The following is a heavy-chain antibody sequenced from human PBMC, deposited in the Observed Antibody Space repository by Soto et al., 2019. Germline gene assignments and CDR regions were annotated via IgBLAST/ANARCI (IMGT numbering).Heavy chain of an antibody. D-gene: IGHD6-13*01. J-gene: IGHJ2*01. Sequence: ASVKVSCKASGYNISSYDIIWVRQAAGQGLEWMGWMDPNRGHSDSVQNFRGRVTVTEDTSTNTAYMELSSLRSDDTAVYYCAKGRSRWLKNTSWYFDIWGRGTLVTVSS. V-gene: IGHV1-8*01. CDR1: GYNISSYD. CDR3: AKGRSRWLKNTSWYFDI. CDR2: MDPNRGHS.